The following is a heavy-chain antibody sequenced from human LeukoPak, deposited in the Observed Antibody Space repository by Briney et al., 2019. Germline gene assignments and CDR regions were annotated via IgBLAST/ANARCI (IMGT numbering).Heavy chain of an antibody. CDR1: GYTFSRYG. D-gene: IGHD3-22*01. V-gene: IGHV1-18*01. CDR2: ISAYNGNT. Sequence: ASVKVSCKASGYTFSRYGISWVRQAPGQGLEWMGWISAYNGNTNYAQKLQGRVTMTTDTSTSTAYMELRSLRSDDTAVYYCARWGSSGYLYYFDYWGQGTLVTVSS. CDR3: ARWGSSGYLYYFDY. J-gene: IGHJ4*02.